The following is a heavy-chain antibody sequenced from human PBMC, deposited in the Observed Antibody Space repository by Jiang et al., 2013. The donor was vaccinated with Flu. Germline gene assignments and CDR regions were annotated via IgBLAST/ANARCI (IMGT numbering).Heavy chain of an antibody. D-gene: IGHD4-17*01. CDR2: IDPSDSYT. J-gene: IGHJ3*02. Sequence: GAEVKKPGESLKISCKGSGYSFTSYWISWVRQMPGKGLEWMGRIDPSDSYTNYSPSFQGHVTISADKSISTAYLQWSSLKASDTAMYYCANYVYGPEAFDIWGQGTMVTVSS. CDR1: GYSFTSYW. V-gene: IGHV5-10-1*01. CDR3: ANYVYGPEAFDI.